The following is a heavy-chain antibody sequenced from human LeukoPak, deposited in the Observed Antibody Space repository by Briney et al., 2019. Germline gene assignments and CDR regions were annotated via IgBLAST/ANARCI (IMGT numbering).Heavy chain of an antibody. J-gene: IGHJ3*02. V-gene: IGHV5-51*01. CDR3: ARLGRPETSIVVVPAANDAFDI. CDR1: GYSFTSYW. Sequence: GESLKISCKGSGYSFTSYWIGWVRQVPGKGLEGVGIIYPADSTAKYSPSFQGQVTISVDKSISTAYLQWSRLEASDTAMYYCARLGRPETSIVVVPAANDAFDIWGQGTMVTVSS. CDR2: IYPADSTA. D-gene: IGHD2-2*01.